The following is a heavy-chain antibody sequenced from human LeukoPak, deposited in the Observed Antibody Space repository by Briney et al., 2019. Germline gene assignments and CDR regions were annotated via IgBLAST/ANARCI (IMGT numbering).Heavy chain of an antibody. D-gene: IGHD4-23*01. V-gene: IGHV1-2*02. CDR2: INPISGGT. CDR1: GYTFTDYY. CDR3: ARGGGLQSTVANWFDP. J-gene: IGHJ5*02. Sequence: GASAKVSCKASGYTFTDYYMHWVRQAPGQGLEWMGWINPISGGTHYTENFQARVTMTRDTSISTAYMDLSRLRSDDTAVYYCARGGGLQSTVANWFDPWGQGTLVTVSS.